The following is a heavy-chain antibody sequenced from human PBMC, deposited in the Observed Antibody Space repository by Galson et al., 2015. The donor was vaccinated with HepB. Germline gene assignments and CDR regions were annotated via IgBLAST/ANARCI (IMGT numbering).Heavy chain of an antibody. CDR1: GFTFSSYA. J-gene: IGHJ6*02. V-gene: IGHV3-33*01. CDR3: ARHGDYVYYYYGMDV. D-gene: IGHD4-17*01. Sequence: SLRLSCAASGFTFSSYAMHWVRQAPGKGLEWVAVIYYDGSNRYYGGSVKGRFTISRDNSKNTLYLQMNSLRAEDTAVYYCARHGDYVYYYYGMDVWGQGTTVTVSS. CDR2: IYYDGSNR.